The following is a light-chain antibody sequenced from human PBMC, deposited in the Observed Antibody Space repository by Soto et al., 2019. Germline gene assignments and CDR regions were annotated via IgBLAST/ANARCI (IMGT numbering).Light chain of an antibody. CDR3: QQYNSWSIT. CDR1: QSITNN. V-gene: IGKV3-15*01. Sequence: IVMTQSPATLSVSPGERATLSCRASQSITNNLAWYQQKPGQGPRLLIYDASTRATGIPARFSGSGSGTEFTLTISSLQSEDFAVYYCQQYNSWSITFGQGTRLEIK. CDR2: DAS. J-gene: IGKJ5*01.